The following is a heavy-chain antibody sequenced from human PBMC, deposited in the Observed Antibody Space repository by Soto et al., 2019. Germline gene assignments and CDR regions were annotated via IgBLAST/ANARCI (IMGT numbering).Heavy chain of an antibody. CDR2: IIPIFGTA. D-gene: IGHD6-13*01. Sequence: SVKVSCKASGGTFSSYAISWVRQAPGQGLEWMGGIIPIFGTANYAQKFQGRVTITADKSTSTAYMELSSLRSEDTAVYYCARTGGLGYSSSPNQSDYWGQGTLVTVSS. V-gene: IGHV1-69*06. CDR3: ARTGGLGYSSSPNQSDY. J-gene: IGHJ4*02. CDR1: GGTFSSYA.